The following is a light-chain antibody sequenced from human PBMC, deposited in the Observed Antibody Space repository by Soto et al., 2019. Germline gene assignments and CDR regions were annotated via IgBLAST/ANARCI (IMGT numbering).Light chain of an antibody. CDR2: GAS. J-gene: IGKJ2*01. V-gene: IGKV3-20*01. CDR1: ESVSSTY. Sequence: DIVLTQSPGTLSLSPGERATLSCRASESVSSTYLAWYQQKPGQAPSLLIYGASSRPTDIPDRFSVSGSGTDFTLAISRLEPEDCAVYYCQQYGGSPQTFGQGTKLEIK. CDR3: QQYGGSPQT.